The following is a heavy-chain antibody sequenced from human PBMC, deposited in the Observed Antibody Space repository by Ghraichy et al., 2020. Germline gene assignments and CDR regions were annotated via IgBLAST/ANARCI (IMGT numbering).Heavy chain of an antibody. J-gene: IGHJ4*02. CDR1: GGSISSSSYY. CDR3: AREPKEYYYDSSGYYYSFDY. V-gene: IGHV4-39*02. CDR2: IYYSGST. D-gene: IGHD3-22*01. Sequence: SETLSLTCTVSGGSISSSSYYWGWIRQPPGKGLEWIGSIYYSGSTYYNPSLKSRVTISVDTSKNQFSLKLSSVTAADTAVYYCAREPKEYYYDSSGYYYSFDYWGQGTLVTVSS.